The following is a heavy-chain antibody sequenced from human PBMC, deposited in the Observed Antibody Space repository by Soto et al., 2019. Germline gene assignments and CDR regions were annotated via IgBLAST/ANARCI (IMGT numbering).Heavy chain of an antibody. CDR1: GYTFTSYD. V-gene: IGHV1-8*01. J-gene: IGHJ4*02. Sequence: ASVKVSCKASGYTFTSYDINWVRQATGQGLEWMGWMNPNSGNTGYAQKFQGRVTMTRNTSISTAYMELSSLRSEDTAVYYCARGIYYDFSSGYQDFDYWGQGTLVTVSS. CDR2: MNPNSGNT. CDR3: ARGIYYDFSSGYQDFDY. D-gene: IGHD3-3*01.